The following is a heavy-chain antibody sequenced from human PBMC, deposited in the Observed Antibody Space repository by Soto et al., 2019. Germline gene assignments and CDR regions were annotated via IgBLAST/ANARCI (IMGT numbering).Heavy chain of an antibody. CDR3: ARETVAGTE. Sequence: QVQLVESGGGVVQPGRSLRLSCAASGFTFSSYGMHWVRQAPGKGLEWVAVIWYDGSNKYYADSVKGRFTISRDNSKNTLYLQMNSLRAEHTAVYYCARETVAGTEWGQGTLVTVSS. D-gene: IGHD6-19*01. CDR2: IWYDGSNK. CDR1: GFTFSSYG. V-gene: IGHV3-33*01. J-gene: IGHJ4*02.